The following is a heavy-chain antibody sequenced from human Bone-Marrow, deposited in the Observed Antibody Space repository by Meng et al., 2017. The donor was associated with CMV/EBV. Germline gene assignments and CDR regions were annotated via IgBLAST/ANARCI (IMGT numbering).Heavy chain of an antibody. CDR3: ARDYDSRRYYYTGLDY. V-gene: IGHV1-2*02. Sequence: ASVKVSCKASGYTFTDYYIAWVRQAPGHGLEWMGWINPTTGGAYYSQKFQGRVTMTRDMSLSTTYLELTTLTNDDTAVYYCARDYDSRRYYYTGLDYWGQGTLVTVSS. CDR2: INPTTGGA. CDR1: GYTFTDYY. D-gene: IGHD3-22*01. J-gene: IGHJ4*02.